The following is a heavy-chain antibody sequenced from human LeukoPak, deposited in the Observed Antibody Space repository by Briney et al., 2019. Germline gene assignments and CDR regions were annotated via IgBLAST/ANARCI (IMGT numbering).Heavy chain of an antibody. D-gene: IGHD6-19*01. CDR3: ARGPISGWSADY. Sequence: PGGSLRLSCAVSGLTFSSYNMNWVRRAPGKGLEWVSYISNSGSMIYYADSVKGRFTLSRDNAKNSLYLQMNGLRDEDTAVYYCARGPISGWSADYWGQGTLVTVSS. J-gene: IGHJ4*02. V-gene: IGHV3-48*02. CDR2: ISNSGSMI. CDR1: GLTFSSYN.